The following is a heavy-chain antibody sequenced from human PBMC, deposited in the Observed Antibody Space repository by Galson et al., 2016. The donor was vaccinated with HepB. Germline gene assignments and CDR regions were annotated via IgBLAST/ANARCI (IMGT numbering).Heavy chain of an antibody. CDR3: ARERLISAAGTFDS. D-gene: IGHD6-13*01. CDR2: IHYSRIT. Sequence: TLSLTCTVSGGSIKTGGHYWNWIRQHPGKGLQWIGYIHYSRITSYNPSLKSRLTMSVDTSKNQFSLRLSSVTAADTAVYFCARERLISAAGTFDSWGQGTLVTVSS. V-gene: IGHV4-31*03. J-gene: IGHJ5*01. CDR1: GGSIKTGGHY.